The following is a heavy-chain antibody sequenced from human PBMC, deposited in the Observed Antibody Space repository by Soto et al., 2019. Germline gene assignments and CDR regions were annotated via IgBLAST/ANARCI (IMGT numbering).Heavy chain of an antibody. CDR2: IYRGGST. V-gene: IGHV3-66*01. J-gene: IGHJ4*02. Sequence: GGSLRLSCAASGFTVSSNYMAWVRQAPGKGLEWVSVIYRGGSTPYADSVKGRFTISRDNSKNTLYLQMSSLRPEDTAVYYCVKDHGTAMVRGGLDSWGQGALVTVSS. D-gene: IGHD3-10*01. CDR3: VKDHGTAMVRGGLDS. CDR1: GFTVSSNY.